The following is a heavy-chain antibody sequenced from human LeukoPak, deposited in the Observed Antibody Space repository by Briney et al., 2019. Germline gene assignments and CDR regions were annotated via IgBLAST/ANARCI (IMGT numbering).Heavy chain of an antibody. V-gene: IGHV3-23*01. CDR1: GFTFRSYA. J-gene: IGHJ4*02. D-gene: IGHD6-13*01. CDR2: ISGSGAKT. CDR3: AKDWGSSWSHFDY. Sequence: GGSLRLSCEASGFTFRSYAMTWVRQAPGKGLEWVSAISGSGAKTYYADSVKGRFTISRDNAKNSLYLQMNSLRAEDTAVYYCAKDWGSSWSHFDYWGQGTLVTVSS.